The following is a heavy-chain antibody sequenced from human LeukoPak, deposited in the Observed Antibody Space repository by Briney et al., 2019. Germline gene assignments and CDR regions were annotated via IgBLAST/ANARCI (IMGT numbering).Heavy chain of an antibody. CDR1: GFTFDDFD. D-gene: IGHD3-22*01. CDR3: ATYSFDRGYYFDY. J-gene: IGHJ4*02. V-gene: IGHV3-20*04. CDR2: INWNGGRI. Sequence: GGSLRLSCGASGFTFDDFDMGWVRQVPGQGLKWVSGINWNGGRIIYADSVKGRFTISRDNAKNSLYLQMNSLRAEDTALYYCATYSFDRGYYFDYWGQGTLVTVS.